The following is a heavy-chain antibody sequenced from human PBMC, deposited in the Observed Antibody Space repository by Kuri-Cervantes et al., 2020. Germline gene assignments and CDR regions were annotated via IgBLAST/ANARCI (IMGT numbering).Heavy chain of an antibody. Sequence: GESLKISCAASGFTFSSYGMHWVRQAPGKGLEWVAVIWYDGSNKYYADSVKGRFTISRDNSKNTLYLQMNSLKTEDTAVYYCTRRGVYSGYDSNDYWGQGTLVTVSS. J-gene: IGHJ4*02. V-gene: IGHV3-33*08. CDR1: GFTFSSYG. CDR2: IWYDGSNK. D-gene: IGHD5-12*01. CDR3: TRRGVYSGYDSNDY.